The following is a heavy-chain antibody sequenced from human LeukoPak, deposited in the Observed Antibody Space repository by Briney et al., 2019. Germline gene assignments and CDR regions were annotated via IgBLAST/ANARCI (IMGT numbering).Heavy chain of an antibody. CDR3: ARETGYAYGRAPLDY. D-gene: IGHD5-18*01. CDR1: GGTFSSYA. CDR2: IIPMSAIV. V-gene: IGHV1-69*10. J-gene: IGHJ4*02. Sequence: SVKVSCKASGGTFSSYAISWVRQAPGQGLEWLGGIIPMSAIVNSAQKFQGRVTIPADKSTGTAYRELSSLRSDDTAVYYCARETGYAYGRAPLDYWGQGTLVTASS.